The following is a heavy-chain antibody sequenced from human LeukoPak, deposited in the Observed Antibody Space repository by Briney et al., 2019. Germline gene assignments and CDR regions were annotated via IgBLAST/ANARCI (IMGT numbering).Heavy chain of an antibody. CDR2: INPNSGGT. V-gene: IGHV1-2*04. Sequence: ASVKVSCKASGYTFTGYYMHWVRQAPGQGLEWVGWINPNSGGTNYAQKFQGWVTMTRDTSISTAYMELSRLRSDDTAVYYCARALGYCSSTSCPAYGMDVWGKGTTVTVSS. J-gene: IGHJ6*04. CDR1: GYTFTGYY. D-gene: IGHD2-2*01. CDR3: ARALGYCSSTSCPAYGMDV.